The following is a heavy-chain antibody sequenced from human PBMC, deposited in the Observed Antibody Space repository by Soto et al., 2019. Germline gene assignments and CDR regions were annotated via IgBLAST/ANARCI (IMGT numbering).Heavy chain of an antibody. V-gene: IGHV4-4*02. Sequence: SETLSLTCAVSGGSISSSNWWSWVRQPPGKGLEWIGEIYHSGSTNYNPSLKSRVTISVDKSKNQFSLKLSSVTAADTAVYYCARDRVAAAGTWWFDPWGQGTLVTVSS. CDR2: IYHSGST. J-gene: IGHJ5*02. D-gene: IGHD6-13*01. CDR1: GGSISSSNW. CDR3: ARDRVAAAGTWWFDP.